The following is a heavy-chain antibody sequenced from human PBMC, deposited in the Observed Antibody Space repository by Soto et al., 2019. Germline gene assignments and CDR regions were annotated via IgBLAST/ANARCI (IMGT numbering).Heavy chain of an antibody. V-gene: IGHV3-23*01. CDR3: AKIKRLGAAADYYYGMDV. Sequence: EVQLLESGGGLVQPGGSLRLSCAASGFTFSNYAMSWVRQAPGKGLEWVSSITGSGGRTYHADSVKGRFTISRDNSKNTQYLQMNSPRAEDTAVYYCAKIKRLGAAADYYYGMDVWGQGTTVTVSS. D-gene: IGHD6-13*01. CDR2: ITGSGGRT. J-gene: IGHJ6*02. CDR1: GFTFSNYA.